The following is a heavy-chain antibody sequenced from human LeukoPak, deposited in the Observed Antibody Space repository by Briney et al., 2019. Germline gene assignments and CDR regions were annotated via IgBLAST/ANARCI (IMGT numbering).Heavy chain of an antibody. Sequence: SVKVSCKASGGTFSSYAISWVRQAPGQGLEWMGGIIPIFGTANYAQKFQGRVTITADESTSTAYMELSSLRSEDTAVYYCARGDKYSYGPGDWGQGTLVTVSS. CDR1: GGTFSSYA. CDR3: ARGDKYSYGPGD. V-gene: IGHV1-69*13. CDR2: IIPIFGTA. D-gene: IGHD5-18*01. J-gene: IGHJ4*02.